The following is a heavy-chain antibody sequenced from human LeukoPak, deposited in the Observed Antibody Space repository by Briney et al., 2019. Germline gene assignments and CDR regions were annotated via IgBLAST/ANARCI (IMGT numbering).Heavy chain of an antibody. D-gene: IGHD3-16*02. Sequence: VASVKVSCKASGYTFTSYGISWVRQAPGQGLEWMGWISAYNGNTNYAQKLQGRVTMTTDTSTSTAYMELRSLRSDDTAVYYCARVGVGDYVWGSYLQYYFDYWGQGTLVTVSS. CDR2: ISAYNGNT. V-gene: IGHV1-18*01. J-gene: IGHJ4*02. CDR1: GYTFTSYG. CDR3: ARVGVGDYVWGSYLQYYFDY.